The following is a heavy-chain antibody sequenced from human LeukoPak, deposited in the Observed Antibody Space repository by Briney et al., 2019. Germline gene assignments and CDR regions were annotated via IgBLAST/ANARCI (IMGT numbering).Heavy chain of an antibody. J-gene: IGHJ4*02. D-gene: IGHD1-26*01. CDR2: ISWNSGSI. V-gene: IGHV3-9*01. Sequence: GRSLRLSCAASGFTFNDYAMHWVRQAPGKGLEWVSGISWNSGSIGYADSVKGRFTISRDKAKNSLYLQMNSLRAEDTALYYCAKEKQEPAADVFVNWGQGNLVTVSS. CDR1: GFTFNDYA. CDR3: AKEKQEPAADVFVN.